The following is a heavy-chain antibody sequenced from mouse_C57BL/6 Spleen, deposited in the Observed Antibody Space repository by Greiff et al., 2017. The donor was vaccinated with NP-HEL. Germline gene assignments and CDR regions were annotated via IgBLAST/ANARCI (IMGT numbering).Heavy chain of an antibody. Sequence: EVQLVESGGDLVKPGGSLKLSCAASGFTFSSYGMSWVRQTPDKRLEWVATISSGGSYTYYPDSVKGRFTISRDNAKNTLYLQMSSLKSEDTAMYYCARHSSGYDYWGQGTTLTVSS. CDR3: ARHSSGYDY. J-gene: IGHJ2*01. V-gene: IGHV5-6*01. D-gene: IGHD3-2*02. CDR1: GFTFSSYG. CDR2: ISSGGSYT.